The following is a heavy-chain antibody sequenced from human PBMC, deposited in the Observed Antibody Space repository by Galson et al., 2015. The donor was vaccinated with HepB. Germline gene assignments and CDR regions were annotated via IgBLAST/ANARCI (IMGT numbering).Heavy chain of an antibody. CDR1: GGTFSSFN. CDR3: AEGDYFDY. V-gene: IGHV1-69*02. J-gene: IGHJ4*02. D-gene: IGHD3-16*01. Sequence: SVKVSCKASGGTFSSFNINWVRRAPGQGLEWMGRIIPILAITNYAQNFQGRVTITADKSASTAYMELSSLRSEDTALYYCAEGDYFDYWGRGTLVTVSS. CDR2: IIPILAIT.